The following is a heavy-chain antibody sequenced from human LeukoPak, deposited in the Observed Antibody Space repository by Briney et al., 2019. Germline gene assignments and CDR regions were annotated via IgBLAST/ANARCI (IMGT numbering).Heavy chain of an antibody. D-gene: IGHD3-3*01. CDR2: IKQDGSEK. J-gene: IGHJ4*02. CDR3: ARVIFGVVISPYFDH. CDR1: GFTFSSYW. Sequence: PGGSLRLSCAASGFTFSSYWMSWVRQAPGKGLEWVANIKQDGSEKYYVDSVKGRFTISRDNAKNSLYLQMSRLRVEDAAVYYCARVIFGVVISPYFDHWGQGTLVTVSS. V-gene: IGHV3-7*01.